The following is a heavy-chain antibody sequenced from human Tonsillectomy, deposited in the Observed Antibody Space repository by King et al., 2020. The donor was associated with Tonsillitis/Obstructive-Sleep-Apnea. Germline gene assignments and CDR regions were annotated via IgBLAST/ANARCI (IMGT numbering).Heavy chain of an antibody. Sequence: QLVQSGAEVKKPGSSVKVSCKASGGTFSSYGISWVRQAPGQGLECMGQIIPIFDTTNYAQKFQGRVTISADEFTSTAYMELSSLRTEDTAVYYCARDGYYDFVNWFDPWGQGTLVTVSS. CDR3: ARDGYYDFVNWFDP. V-gene: IGHV1-69*01. CDR1: GGTFSSYG. J-gene: IGHJ5*02. D-gene: IGHD3-3*01. CDR2: IIPIFDTT.